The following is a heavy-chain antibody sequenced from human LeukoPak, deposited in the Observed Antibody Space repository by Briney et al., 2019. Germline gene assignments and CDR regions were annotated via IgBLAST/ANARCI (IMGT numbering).Heavy chain of an antibody. CDR2: IYYSGST. J-gene: IGHJ4*02. CDR3: ARHSFVSGWYDY. D-gene: IGHD2-15*01. CDR1: GGSISSDDYC. Sequence: PSQTLSLTCSVSGGSISSDDYCWNWIRQHPGKGLEWIGYIYYSGSTYYNPSLKSRVTISVDTSKNQFSLKLSSVTAADTAVYYCARHSFVSGWYDYWGQGTLVTVSS. V-gene: IGHV4-30-4*08.